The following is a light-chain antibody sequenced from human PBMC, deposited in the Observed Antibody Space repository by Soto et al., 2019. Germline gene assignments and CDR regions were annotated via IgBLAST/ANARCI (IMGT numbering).Light chain of an antibody. Sequence: QSVLTQPRSVSGSPGQSVTISCTGTSSDVGGYNYVSWYQQHPGKAPKLMIYDVSKRPSGVPDRFSGSKSGNTASLTISGLQAEDEADYYCCSYAGSCTWGVFGNGTKVTVL. CDR3: CSYAGSCTWGV. J-gene: IGLJ1*01. V-gene: IGLV2-11*01. CDR1: SSDVGGYNY. CDR2: DVS.